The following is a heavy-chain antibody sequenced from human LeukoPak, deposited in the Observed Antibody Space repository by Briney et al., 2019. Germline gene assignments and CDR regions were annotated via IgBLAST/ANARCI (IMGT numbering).Heavy chain of an antibody. CDR1: GFTFDEYT. V-gene: IGHV3-20*04. J-gene: IGHJ4*02. CDR2: IRSNGSST. Sequence: GGSLTLSCAPSGFTFDEYTMRWVRAAPGKGPEWVSVIRSNGSSTYYADSLKGRFIISRDNAKNSLYLQMNSLRAEDTAVYYCARGPNYYGSGAHYFDYWGQGTLVTVSS. D-gene: IGHD3-10*01. CDR3: ARGPNYYGSGAHYFDY.